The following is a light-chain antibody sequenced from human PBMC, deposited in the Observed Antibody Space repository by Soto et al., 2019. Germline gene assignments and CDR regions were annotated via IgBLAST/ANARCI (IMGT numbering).Light chain of an antibody. CDR3: QQYGSSPYT. V-gene: IGKV3-20*01. Sequence: ELVLTQAPGTLSLSPGERATLSCRASQSVSSSYLAWYQQKPGQAPRLLIYGASGRATGIPDRFSGSGSGTDFYLTISRLEPEDFAVYYCQQYGSSPYTFGQGTKLEIK. CDR1: QSVSSSY. J-gene: IGKJ2*01. CDR2: GAS.